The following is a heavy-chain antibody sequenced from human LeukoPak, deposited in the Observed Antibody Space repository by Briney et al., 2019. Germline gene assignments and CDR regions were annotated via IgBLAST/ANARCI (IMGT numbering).Heavy chain of an antibody. J-gene: IGHJ4*02. D-gene: IGHD1-26*01. CDR1: GFTFSNYA. CDR2: ISYDGSNK. Sequence: GGSLRLSCAASGFTFSNYAMSWVRQAPGKGLEWVAVISYDGSNKYYADSVKGRFTISRDNSKNTLYLQMNSLRAEDTAVYYCAKDGVGAFDYWGQGTLVTVSS. V-gene: IGHV3-30*18. CDR3: AKDGVGAFDY.